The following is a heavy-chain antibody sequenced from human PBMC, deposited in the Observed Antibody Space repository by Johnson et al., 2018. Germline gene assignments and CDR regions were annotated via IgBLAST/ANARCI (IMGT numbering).Heavy chain of an antibody. J-gene: IGHJ6*03. D-gene: IGHD1-26*01. Sequence: VQLVQSGGGLVQPGGSXRLSCAASGFTVSSNYMSWVRQAPGKGLEWVSVIYSGGSTYYADSVQGRFTISRDNSKNTLYLQMNSLRAEDTAVYYCARDLSGSYLPYYYYYYMDVWGQGTTVTVSS. V-gene: IGHV3-66*02. CDR1: GFTVSSNY. CDR2: IYSGGST. CDR3: ARDLSGSYLPYYYYYYMDV.